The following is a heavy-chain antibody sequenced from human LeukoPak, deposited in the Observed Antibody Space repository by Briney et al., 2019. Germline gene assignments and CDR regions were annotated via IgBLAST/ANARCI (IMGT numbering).Heavy chain of an antibody. CDR2: ISGSGGST. CDR3: AKEVHLWFGESPIDY. Sequence: GGSLRLSCAASGFTFSSYAMSWVRQAPGKGLEWVSAISGSGGSTYYADSVKGRFTISRDNSKNTLYLQMNSLRAEDTAVYYCAKEVHLWFGESPIDYWAREPWSPSPQ. J-gene: IGHJ4*02. CDR1: GFTFSSYA. D-gene: IGHD3-10*01. V-gene: IGHV3-23*01.